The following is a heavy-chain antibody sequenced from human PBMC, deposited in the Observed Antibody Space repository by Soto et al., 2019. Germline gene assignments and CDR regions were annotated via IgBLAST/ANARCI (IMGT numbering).Heavy chain of an antibody. J-gene: IGHJ4*02. CDR1: GYTFTSYG. V-gene: IGHV1-18*01. D-gene: IGHD5-18*01. CDR2: ISAYNGNT. Sequence: ASVKVSCKASGYTFTSYGISWVRQAPGQGLEWMGWISAYNGNTNYAQKLQGRVTMTTDTSTSTAYMDLRSLRSDDTAMYYCASDRGYNYGTRFDYWGQGTLVTVSS. CDR3: ASDRGYNYGTRFDY.